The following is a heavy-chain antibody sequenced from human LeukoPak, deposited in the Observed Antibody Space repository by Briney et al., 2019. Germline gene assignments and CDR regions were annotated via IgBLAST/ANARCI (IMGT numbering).Heavy chain of an antibody. CDR1: GYSITSSSW. Sequence: SESLSLTCAVSGYSITSSSWWGWIRQPPGKGLEWIGYIYHSGTTYYNPSLQSRVTMSVDTSKNQFSLKLSSVTAVDTAVYYCARKENVYYYFDYWGQGTLVTVSS. J-gene: IGHJ4*02. CDR3: ARKENVYYYFDY. V-gene: IGHV4-28*01. D-gene: IGHD3-10*01. CDR2: IYHSGTT.